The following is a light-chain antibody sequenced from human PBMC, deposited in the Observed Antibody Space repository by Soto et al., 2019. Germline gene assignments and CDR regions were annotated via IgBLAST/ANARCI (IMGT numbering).Light chain of an antibody. CDR2: AVN. CDR3: CSYAGSSTFVV. J-gene: IGLJ2*01. CDR1: SSDVGGYKY. Sequence: QSALTQPPSASGSPGQSVTISCTGTSSDVGGYKYVSWYQQYPGKAPKLMIYAVNKRPSGVPDRFSGSKSGNTASLTVSGLQAEDEADYYCCSYAGSSTFVVFGGGTKLTVL. V-gene: IGLV2-8*01.